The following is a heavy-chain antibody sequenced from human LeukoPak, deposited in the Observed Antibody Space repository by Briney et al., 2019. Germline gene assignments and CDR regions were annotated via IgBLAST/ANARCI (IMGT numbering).Heavy chain of an antibody. CDR2: INHSGST. V-gene: IGHV4-34*01. Sequence: PSETLSLTCTVYGGSFSGYYRSWIRQPPGKGLEWIGEINHSGSTNYNPSLKSRVTMSIDTSKNQFSLKLSSVTAADTAIYYCARDAKYYYGSRTYFFFEYWGQGTLLSVSS. CDR1: GGSFSGYY. J-gene: IGHJ4*02. D-gene: IGHD3-10*01. CDR3: ARDAKYYYGSRTYFFFEY.